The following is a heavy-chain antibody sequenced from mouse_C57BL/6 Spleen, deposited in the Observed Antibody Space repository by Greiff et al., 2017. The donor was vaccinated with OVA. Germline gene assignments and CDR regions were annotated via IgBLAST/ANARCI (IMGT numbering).Heavy chain of an antibody. D-gene: IGHD1-1*01. Sequence: QVQLKQSGAELVKPGASVKISCKASGYAFSSYWMNWVKQRPGKGLEWIGQIYPGDGDTNYNGKFKGKATLTADKSSSTAYMQLSSLTSEDSAVYFCAREVLRFYAMDYWGQGTSVTVSS. V-gene: IGHV1-80*01. CDR1: GYAFSSYW. CDR2: IYPGDGDT. J-gene: IGHJ4*01. CDR3: AREVLRFYAMDY.